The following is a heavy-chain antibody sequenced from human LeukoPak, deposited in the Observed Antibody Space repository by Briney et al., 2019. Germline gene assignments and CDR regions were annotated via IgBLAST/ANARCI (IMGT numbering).Heavy chain of an antibody. CDR2: IRIKAYGETT. CDR3: TLGGRTFDY. CDR1: GFTFNNYG. Sequence: GGSLRLSCAVSGFTFNNYGMSWVRQAPGKGLEWVGFIRIKAYGETTEYAASVKGRFTIARDDSKSIAYLQMSSLKTEDTAVYYCTLGGRTFDYWGQGTLVTVSS. J-gene: IGHJ4*02. V-gene: IGHV3-49*04.